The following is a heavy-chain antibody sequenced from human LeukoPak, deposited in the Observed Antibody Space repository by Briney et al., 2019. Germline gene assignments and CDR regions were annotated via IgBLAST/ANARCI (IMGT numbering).Heavy chain of an antibody. Sequence: GGSLRLSCAASGFTFSSYWMHWVRQTPGKGLVWVSRINSDGSSTSYADSVKGRFTISRDNAKNTLYLQMNSLRAEDTAVYYCAREGVSGVLARYYFDYWGQGTLVTVSS. CDR2: INSDGSST. CDR3: AREGVSGVLARYYFDY. D-gene: IGHD3-10*01. J-gene: IGHJ4*02. CDR1: GFTFSSYW. V-gene: IGHV3-74*01.